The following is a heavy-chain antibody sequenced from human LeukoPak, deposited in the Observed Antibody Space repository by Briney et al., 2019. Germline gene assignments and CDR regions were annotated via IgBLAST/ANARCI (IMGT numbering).Heavy chain of an antibody. CDR2: ISAYNGNT. Sequence: ASVKVSRKASGYTFTSSAISRVRQAPGQGLEWMGWISAYNGNTNYAQKLQGRVTMTTDTSTSTAYMELRSLRSDDTAVYYCARAPRDIVLMVYAIYFDYWGQGTLVTVSS. D-gene: IGHD2-8*01. CDR3: ARAPRDIVLMVYAIYFDY. J-gene: IGHJ4*02. V-gene: IGHV1-18*01. CDR1: GYTFTSSA.